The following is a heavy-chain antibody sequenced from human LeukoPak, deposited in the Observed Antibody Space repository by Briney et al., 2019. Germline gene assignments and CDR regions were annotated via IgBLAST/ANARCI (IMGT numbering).Heavy chain of an antibody. CDR1: GYTFTNYD. CDR3: ARVPAARDFGY. V-gene: IGHV1-8*01. J-gene: IGHJ4*02. D-gene: IGHD2-15*01. Sequence: ASVKVSCKASGYTFTNYDIHWVRQATGQGLECMGWMNPYSGNTGYAQKFQGRVTMTRDTSINTAYLELSSLKSGDTAVYYCARVPAARDFGYWGQGTPVIVSS. CDR2: MNPYSGNT.